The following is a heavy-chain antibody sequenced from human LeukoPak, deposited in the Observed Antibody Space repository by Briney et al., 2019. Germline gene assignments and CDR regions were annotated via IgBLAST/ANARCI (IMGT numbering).Heavy chain of an antibody. V-gene: IGHV4-59*08. CDR1: GGSISSYY. Sequence: PSETLSLTCTVSGGSISSYYWSWIRQPRGKGLEWIGYIYYSGSTNYNPSLKSRVTISVDTSKKQFSLKLTSVTAADTAVYYCARNYDGSGYYLYWGQGTLVTVSS. J-gene: IGHJ4*02. D-gene: IGHD3-22*01. CDR3: ARNYDGSGYYLY. CDR2: IYYSGST.